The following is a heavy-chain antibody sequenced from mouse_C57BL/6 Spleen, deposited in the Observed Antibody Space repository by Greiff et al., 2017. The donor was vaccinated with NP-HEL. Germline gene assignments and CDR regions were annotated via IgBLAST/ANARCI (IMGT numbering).Heavy chain of an antibody. J-gene: IGHJ4*01. CDR1: GFTFSDYG. Sequence: EVMLVESGGGLVKPGGSLKLSCAASGFTFSDYGMHWVRQAPEKGLEWVAYISSGSSTIYYADTVKGRFTISRDNAKNTLFLQMTSLRSENTAMYYCANIYYDYDAGYYYAMDYWGQGTSVTVSS. CDR3: ANIYYDYDAGYYYAMDY. D-gene: IGHD2-4*01. V-gene: IGHV5-17*01. CDR2: ISSGSSTI.